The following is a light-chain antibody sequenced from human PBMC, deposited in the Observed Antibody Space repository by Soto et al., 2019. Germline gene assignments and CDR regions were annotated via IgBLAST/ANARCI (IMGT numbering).Light chain of an antibody. CDR1: QSVSSSY. CDR3: QQYGSSPMYT. CDR2: GAS. J-gene: IGKJ2*01. Sequence: EIVLTQSPGTLSLSPGERATLSCRASQSVSSSYLAWYQQKPGQAPRLLIYGASRRATGIPDRFSGSGSGTDFTLTISRREPEDFAVYYCQQYGSSPMYTFGQGTKLEIK. V-gene: IGKV3-20*01.